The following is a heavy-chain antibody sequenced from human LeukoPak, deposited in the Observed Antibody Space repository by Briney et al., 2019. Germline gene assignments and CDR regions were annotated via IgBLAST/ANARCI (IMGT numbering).Heavy chain of an antibody. CDR3: ASSKSVIAAAGTADY. J-gene: IGHJ4*02. D-gene: IGHD6-13*01. CDR1: GYSFTSYW. Sequence: GESLKISCKVSGYSFTSYWINWVSQMPGKGLEWMGRIDPSDSYTNYSPSFQGHVTISADKSISTAYLQWSSLKASDTAMYYCASSKSVIAAAGTADYWGQGTLVTVSS. V-gene: IGHV5-10-1*01. CDR2: IDPSDSYT.